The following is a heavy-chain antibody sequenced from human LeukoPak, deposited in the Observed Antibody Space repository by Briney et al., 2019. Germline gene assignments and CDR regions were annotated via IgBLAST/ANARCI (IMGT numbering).Heavy chain of an antibody. CDR1: GGSISSSSYY. J-gene: IGHJ4*02. CDR3: ARGRYYDFWSGYSFPDLYYFDY. V-gene: IGHV4-39*07. Sequence: SETLSLTCTVSGGSISSSSYYWGWIRQPPGKGLEWIGSIYYSGSTYYNPSLKSRVTISVDTSKNQFSLKLSSVTAADTAVYYCARGRYYDFWSGYSFPDLYYFDYWGQGTLVTVSS. D-gene: IGHD3-3*01. CDR2: IYYSGST.